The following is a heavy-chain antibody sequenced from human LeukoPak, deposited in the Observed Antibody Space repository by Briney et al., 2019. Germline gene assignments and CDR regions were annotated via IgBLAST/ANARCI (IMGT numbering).Heavy chain of an antibody. CDR1: GYTFTGYY. D-gene: IGHD6-13*01. CDR2: INPNSGDT. CDR3: AKGGRSGWFLVEEFDY. V-gene: IGHV1-2*02. Sequence: GASVKVSCKASGYTFTGYYIHWVRQAPGQGLEWMGWINPNSGDTNYAQKFQGRVTMTSDTSVTTAYMELSTLRSDDTAVYYCAKGGRSGWFLVEEFDYWGQGTPVIVSS. J-gene: IGHJ4*02.